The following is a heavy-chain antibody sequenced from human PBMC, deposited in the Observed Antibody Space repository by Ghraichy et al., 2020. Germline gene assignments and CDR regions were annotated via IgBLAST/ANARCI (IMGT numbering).Heavy chain of an antibody. CDR2: TYYRSKWYN. CDR1: GDRLSSISAA. D-gene: IGHD3-16*01. CDR3: SRDQGGP. J-gene: IGHJ5*02. Sequence: SQTLSLTRALSGDRLSSISAAYHWSRLPPTRGLEWLGRTYYRSKWYNDYAVSVKSRITINPDTSKNQFSLQLKYMTPEDTAVYYCSRDQGGPWGQGTLVTIST. V-gene: IGHV6-1*01.